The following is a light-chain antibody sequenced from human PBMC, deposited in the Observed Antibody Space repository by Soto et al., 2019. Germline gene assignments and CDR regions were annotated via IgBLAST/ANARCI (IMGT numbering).Light chain of an antibody. Sequence: EIVLTQSPATLSLSPGERATLSCRASQSVSSYLAWYQQKPGQAPRLLIYDTSNRATGIPARFSGSGSGTDFTLTISRLEPEDFAVYYCQQRSDWPPRLTFGGGTKMDIK. CDR2: DTS. CDR3: QQRSDWPPRLT. J-gene: IGKJ4*01. V-gene: IGKV3-11*01. CDR1: QSVSSY.